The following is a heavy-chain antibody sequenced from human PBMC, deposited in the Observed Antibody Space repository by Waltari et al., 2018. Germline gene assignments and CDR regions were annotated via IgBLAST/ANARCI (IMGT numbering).Heavy chain of an antibody. J-gene: IGHJ6*02. D-gene: IGHD3-10*01. CDR1: EYTFTSYS. CDR3: ARRGCFGDLLLHYYYVMDV. Sequence: QVQLVQSGAEVKKPGASVKVSCKASEYTFTSYSLHWVRQAHGQVLEWMGIIHPSSGDTTYAHNCQVRVTLTRDTSTGTVYMELSSLRSEDTSVYYCARRGCFGDLLLHYYYVMDVWGPGTTVTVSS. CDR2: IHPSSGDT. V-gene: IGHV1-46*03.